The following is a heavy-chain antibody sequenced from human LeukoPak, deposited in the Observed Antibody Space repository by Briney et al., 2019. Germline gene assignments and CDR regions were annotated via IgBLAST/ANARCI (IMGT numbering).Heavy chain of an antibody. Sequence: GGSLRLSCAASGFTFSDYYMSWIRQAPGKGLEWVSAISGSGGSTYYADSVKGRFTISRDNSKNTLYLQMNSLRAEDTAVYYCAKDQCSGGSCYCDYWGQGTLVTVSS. CDR2: ISGSGGST. CDR1: GFTFSDYY. J-gene: IGHJ4*02. D-gene: IGHD2-15*01. CDR3: AKDQCSGGSCYCDY. V-gene: IGHV3-23*01.